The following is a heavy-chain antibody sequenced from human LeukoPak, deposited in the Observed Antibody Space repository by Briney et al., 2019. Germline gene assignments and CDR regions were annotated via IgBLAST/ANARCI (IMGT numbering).Heavy chain of an antibody. Sequence: ASVKVPCKASGYTFTSYYMHWVRQAPGQGLEWMGIINPSGGSTSYAQKFQGRVTMTRDTSTSTVYMELSSLRSEDTAVYYCARAQKTGTTSKFSFDYWGQGTLVTVSS. D-gene: IGHD1-7*01. CDR2: INPSGGST. CDR3: ARAQKTGTTSKFSFDY. J-gene: IGHJ4*02. V-gene: IGHV1-46*01. CDR1: GYTFTSYY.